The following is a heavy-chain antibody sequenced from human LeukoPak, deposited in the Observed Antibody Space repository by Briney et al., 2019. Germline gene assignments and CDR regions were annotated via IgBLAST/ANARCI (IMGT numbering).Heavy chain of an antibody. V-gene: IGHV1-69*06. CDR2: IIPIFGTA. Sequence: SVKVSCKASGGTFSSYAISWVRQAPGQGLEWMGGIIPIFGTANYARKFQGRVTITADKSTSTAYMELSSLRSEDTAVYYCAAGSIAAAGTRYDYWGQGTLVTVSS. CDR3: AAGSIAAAGTRYDY. J-gene: IGHJ4*02. CDR1: GGTFSSYA. D-gene: IGHD6-13*01.